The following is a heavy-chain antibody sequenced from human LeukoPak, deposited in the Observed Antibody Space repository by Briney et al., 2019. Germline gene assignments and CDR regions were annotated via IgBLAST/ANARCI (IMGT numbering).Heavy chain of an antibody. V-gene: IGHV3-23*01. J-gene: IGHJ4*02. D-gene: IGHD3-22*01. Sequence: GGSLRLSCAASGLTFSSYVMSWVRQAPGKGLEWVSAISDSGGSTYYADSMKGRFTISRDNSKNTLYLQMNSLRAEDTAVYYCAKHDRSGYYYFDYWGQGTLVTVSS. CDR2: ISDSGGST. CDR3: AKHDRSGYYYFDY. CDR1: GLTFSSYV.